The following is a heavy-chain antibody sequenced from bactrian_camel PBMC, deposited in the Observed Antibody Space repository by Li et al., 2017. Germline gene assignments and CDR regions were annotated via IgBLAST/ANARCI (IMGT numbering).Heavy chain of an antibody. CDR2: ISETDSA. CDR1: GFVFSSCV. D-gene: IGHD3*01. J-gene: IGHJ7*01. V-gene: IGHV3S53*01. Sequence: QPVASGGGLVQPGGSLKLSCAASGFVFSSCVMGWHRQAPGKERELVSSISETDSADYADSVKGRFTISQDSAKNTVYLQMNNLKPEDTAMYYCVTVQADDCSSGSSMDFWGKGTQVTVS.